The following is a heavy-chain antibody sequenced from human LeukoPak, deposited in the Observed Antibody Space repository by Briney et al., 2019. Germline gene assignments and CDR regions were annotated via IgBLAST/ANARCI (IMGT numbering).Heavy chain of an antibody. CDR2: INPDSGGT. D-gene: IGHD5-12*01. J-gene: IGHJ5*02. V-gene: IGHV1-2*02. Sequence: GASVKASCKASGYSFSDYYIHWLRQAPGQGLEWMGWINPDSGGTNYAQRFQGRVTMTRDTSITTVYMELSRLRSDDTAVFYCTREARAGNWFDPWGQGTPVIVSS. CDR3: TREARAGNWFDP. CDR1: GYSFSDYY.